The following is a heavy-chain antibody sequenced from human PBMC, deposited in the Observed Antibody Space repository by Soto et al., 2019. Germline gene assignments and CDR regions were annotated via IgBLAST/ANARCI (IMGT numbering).Heavy chain of an antibody. CDR1: GVSISSNNW. CDR2: IYHSGST. CDR3: ASAVAGNLPSDY. D-gene: IGHD6-19*01. Sequence: SETLSLTCAVSGVSISSNNWWSWARQPPGKGLEWIGQIYHSGSTNYNPSLKSRVNISVDKSENQFSLHLASVTAADTAVYFCASAVAGNLPSDYWGHGPLVTAPQ. V-gene: IGHV4-4*02. J-gene: IGHJ4*01.